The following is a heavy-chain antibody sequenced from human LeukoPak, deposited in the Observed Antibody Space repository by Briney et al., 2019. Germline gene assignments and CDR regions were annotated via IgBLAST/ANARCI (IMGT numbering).Heavy chain of an antibody. J-gene: IGHJ4*02. Sequence: GGSLRLSCAASGFTFSSYWMNWVRQAPGKGLEWVAVISFDGTNKFYADSVKGRFTISRDNSKNALYLQMNSLRAEDTAVYYCAKGGYYERPWYFDYWGQGTLVTVSS. CDR2: ISFDGTNK. D-gene: IGHD3-22*01. CDR1: GFTFSSYW. CDR3: AKGGYYERPWYFDY. V-gene: IGHV3-30*18.